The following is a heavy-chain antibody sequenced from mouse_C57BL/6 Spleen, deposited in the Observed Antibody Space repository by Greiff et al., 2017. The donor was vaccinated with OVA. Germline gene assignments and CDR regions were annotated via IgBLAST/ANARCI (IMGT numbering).Heavy chain of an antibody. D-gene: IGHD1-1*01. CDR1: GYAFSSSW. J-gene: IGHJ2*01. CDR3: ARLSTVVAKGSYFDY. Sequence: QVQLQQSGPELVKPGASVKISCKASGYAFSSSWMNWVKQRPGKGLEWIGRIYPGDGDTNYNGKFKGKATLTADKSSSTAYMQLSSLTSEDSAVYFCARLSTVVAKGSYFDYWGQGTTLTVSS. V-gene: IGHV1-82*01. CDR2: IYPGDGDT.